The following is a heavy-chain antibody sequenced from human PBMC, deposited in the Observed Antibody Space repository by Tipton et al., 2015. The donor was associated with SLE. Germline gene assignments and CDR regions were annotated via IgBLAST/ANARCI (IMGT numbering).Heavy chain of an antibody. Sequence: QLVQSGGGLVQPGGSLRLSCAASGFTFSSYEMNWVRQAPGKGLEWVSYISSSGSTIYYADSVKGRFTISRDNAKNSLYLQMNSLRAEDTAVYYCARPPDLYTGFDYLGQGTLVTVSS. V-gene: IGHV3-48*03. J-gene: IGHJ4*02. CDR2: ISSSGSTI. CDR1: GFTFSSYE. CDR3: ARPPDLYTGFDY. D-gene: IGHD2-2*02.